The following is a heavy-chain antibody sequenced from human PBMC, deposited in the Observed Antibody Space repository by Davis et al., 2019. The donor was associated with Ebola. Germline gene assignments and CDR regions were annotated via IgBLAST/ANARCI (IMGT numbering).Heavy chain of an antibody. J-gene: IGHJ4*02. Sequence: SETLSLTCTVSSGSISTSSYYWGWIRQPPGKGLECIGEVDDGGRVHYNPSLKSRVSISLDTSKNQFSLKVTSMTAADTAVYYCTSYDSWGQGAHVTVSS. CDR3: TSYDS. CDR2: VDDGGRV. D-gene: IGHD3-16*01. V-gene: IGHV4-39*07. CDR1: SGSISTSSYY.